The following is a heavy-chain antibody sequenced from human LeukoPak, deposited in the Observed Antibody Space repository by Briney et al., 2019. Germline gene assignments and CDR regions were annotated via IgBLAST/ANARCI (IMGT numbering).Heavy chain of an antibody. Sequence: GGSLRLSCAASGFTFSTYSMNWVRQAPGKGLECVSCISSSRSYIYYADSVKGRFTISRDNAKNSLYLQMNSLRAEDTAVYYCARFGDPPKFDYWGQGTLVTVSS. D-gene: IGHD3-10*01. CDR3: ARFGDPPKFDY. V-gene: IGHV3-21*01. CDR1: GFTFSTYS. J-gene: IGHJ4*02. CDR2: ISSSRSYI.